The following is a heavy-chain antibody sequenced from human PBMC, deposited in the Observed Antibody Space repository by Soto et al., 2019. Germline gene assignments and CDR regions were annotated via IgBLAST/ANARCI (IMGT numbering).Heavy chain of an antibody. CDR1: GFTFGSYA. Sequence: GSLRLSCAASGFTFGSYAMSWVRLAPGKGLEWVSVAGPSGSSAFYADSVRGRFTISRDNVENTLYLQMNSLRVADTALYFCARTYYYDSTGYYRTFDYWGQGTLVTVSS. CDR2: AGPSGSSA. J-gene: IGHJ4*02. D-gene: IGHD3-22*01. V-gene: IGHV3-23*01. CDR3: ARTYYYDSTGYYRTFDY.